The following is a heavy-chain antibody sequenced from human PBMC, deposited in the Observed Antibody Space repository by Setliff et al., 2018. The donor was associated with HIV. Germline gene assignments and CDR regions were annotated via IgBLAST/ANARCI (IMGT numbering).Heavy chain of an antibody. CDR2: MYPSGSS. CDR3: ARVGYCSSTNCYWGRPSYGMGV. D-gene: IGHD2-2*01. V-gene: IGHV4-38-2*02. Sequence: SETLSLTCTVSSYSVTSGYYWAWIRQPPGKGLEWIGNMYPSGSSYFNPTLQSRVTMSADTSKKQFFLKLSSVTAADTAVYYCARVGYCSSTNCYWGRPSYGMGVWGQGTTLTVSS. CDR1: SYSVTSGYY. J-gene: IGHJ6*02.